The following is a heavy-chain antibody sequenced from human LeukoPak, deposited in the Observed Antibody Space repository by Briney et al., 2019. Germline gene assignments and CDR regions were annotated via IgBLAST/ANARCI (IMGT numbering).Heavy chain of an antibody. Sequence: SETLSLTCTVSGGSITSYHCSWIRQPPGKGLEWIGYIYYSGSTNYNPSLESRVTISVDTSKNQFSLKLSSVTAADTAVYYCARGGSGTYYHYWGQGTLVTVSS. V-gene: IGHV4-59*01. D-gene: IGHD1-26*01. CDR1: GGSITSYH. CDR2: IYYSGST. CDR3: ARGGSGTYYHY. J-gene: IGHJ4*02.